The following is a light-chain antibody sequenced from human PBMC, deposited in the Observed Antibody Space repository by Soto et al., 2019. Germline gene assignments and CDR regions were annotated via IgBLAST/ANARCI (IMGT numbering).Light chain of an antibody. V-gene: IGKV1-5*03. Sequence: DIQMTQSPSTLSASVGDRVTVTCRASQSISGWLAWYQQKPGKAPKLLIFASSDLETGVPSRFGGGGSGTEYTLTISSLQPDDFATYYCQQYDSCPYTFGQGTKLEI. CDR2: ASS. J-gene: IGKJ2*01. CDR1: QSISGW. CDR3: QQYDSCPYT.